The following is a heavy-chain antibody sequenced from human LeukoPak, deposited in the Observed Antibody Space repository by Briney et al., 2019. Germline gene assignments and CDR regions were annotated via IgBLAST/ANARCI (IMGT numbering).Heavy chain of an antibody. CDR1: GNSVSSNTAA. D-gene: IGHD6-13*01. V-gene: IGHV6-1*01. J-gene: IGHJ3*01. CDR3: ARDRRSSWWDAFDL. CDR2: TYYRSKWYN. Sequence: PSQTLSLTCGISGNSVSSNTAAWNWIRQSPSRGLEWLGRTYYRSKWYNDYAVSVQSRITIDTDKSKNQFSLQLNSVTPEDTAVYYCARDRRSSWWDAFDLWGQGTMVTVSS.